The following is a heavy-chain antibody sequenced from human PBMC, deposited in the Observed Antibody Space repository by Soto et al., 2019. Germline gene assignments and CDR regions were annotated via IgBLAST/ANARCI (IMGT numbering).Heavy chain of an antibody. J-gene: IGHJ4*02. V-gene: IGHV4-34*01. CDR3: ARMSYDFWSGYLFDY. CDR2: INHSGST. D-gene: IGHD3-3*01. Sequence: QVQLQQWGAGLLKPSETLSLTCAVYGGSFSGYYWSWIRQPPGKGLEWIGEINHSGSTNYNPSLKSRVTISVDTSKNQFSLKLSSVTAADTAVYYCARMSYDFWSGYLFDYWGQITLVTVSS. CDR1: GGSFSGYY.